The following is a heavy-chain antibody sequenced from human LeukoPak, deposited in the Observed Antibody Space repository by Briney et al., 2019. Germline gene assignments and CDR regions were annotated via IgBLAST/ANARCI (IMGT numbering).Heavy chain of an antibody. J-gene: IGHJ3*02. D-gene: IGHD3-22*01. CDR1: GGTFSSYA. V-gene: IGHV1-69*05. CDR3: ARGGYYYDSSGYSYDAFDI. CDR2: IIPTFGTA. Sequence: SSVKVSCKASGGTFSSYAISWVRQAPGQGLEWMGGIIPTFGTANYAQKFQGRVTITTDESTSTAYMELSSLRSEDTAVYYCARGGYYYDSSGYSYDAFDIWGQGTMVTVSS.